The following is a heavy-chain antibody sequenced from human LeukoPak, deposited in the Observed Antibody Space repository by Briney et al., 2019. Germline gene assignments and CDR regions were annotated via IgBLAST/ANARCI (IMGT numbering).Heavy chain of an antibody. J-gene: IGHJ6*02. CDR2: LSGGGHTT. CDR1: GFTFSSYG. Sequence: PGGSLRLSCAASGFTFSSYGMTWVRQAPGKGLEWVSFLSGGGHTTYYADPVKGRFIISRDNSKNMVYLQMHRLRAEDTAVYYCATDPKGYPHYEMDVWGQGTTVTVSS. D-gene: IGHD6-13*01. CDR3: ATDPKGYPHYEMDV. V-gene: IGHV3-23*01.